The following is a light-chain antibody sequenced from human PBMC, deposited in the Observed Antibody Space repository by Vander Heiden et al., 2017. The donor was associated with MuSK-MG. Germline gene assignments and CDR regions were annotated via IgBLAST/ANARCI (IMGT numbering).Light chain of an antibody. J-gene: IGLJ1*01. CDR2: EVS. V-gene: IGLV2-23*02. Sequence: QSALTQPASVSGSPGQSITISCTGISSNVGSYNFVSWYQQHPGSAPKLMIYEVSERPSGVSNRFSGSKSDNTASLTISGRRAEDEAHYYCCAYAGSSTYVFGTGTKVTVL. CDR3: CAYAGSSTYV. CDR1: SSNVGSYNF.